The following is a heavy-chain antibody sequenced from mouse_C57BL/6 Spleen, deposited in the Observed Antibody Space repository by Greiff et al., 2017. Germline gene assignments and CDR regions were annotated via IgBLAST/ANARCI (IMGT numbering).Heavy chain of an antibody. D-gene: IGHD1-1*01. CDR1: GFTFSDYY. V-gene: IGHV5-12*01. CDR3: ARHRSSYGYFDV. J-gene: IGHJ1*01. CDR2: ISNGGGSS. Sequence: EVKLVESGGGLVQPGGSLKLSCAASGFTFSDYYMYWVRQTPEKRLEWVAYISNGGGSSYYPDTVKGRFPISRDNAKNTLYLQMSRLKSEDTAMYYCARHRSSYGYFDVWGQGTTVTVSS.